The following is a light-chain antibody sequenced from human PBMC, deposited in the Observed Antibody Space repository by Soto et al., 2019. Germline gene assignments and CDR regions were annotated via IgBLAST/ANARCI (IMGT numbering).Light chain of an antibody. Sequence: EIVMTQSPATLSVSPGERATPSCRASQSVSSNLAWYQQKPGQAPRLLIYGASTRVTGIPARFSGSGSGTEFTLIISTLQSEDFAVYYCQQYNNWPPWTFGQGTKVDIK. CDR1: QSVSSN. V-gene: IGKV3-15*01. J-gene: IGKJ1*01. CDR3: QQYNNWPPWT. CDR2: GAS.